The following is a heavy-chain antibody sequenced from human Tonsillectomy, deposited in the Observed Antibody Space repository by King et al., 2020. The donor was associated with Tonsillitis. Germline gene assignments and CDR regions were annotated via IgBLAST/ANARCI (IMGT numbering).Heavy chain of an antibody. J-gene: IGHJ4*02. CDR2: ISAYNGNP. Sequence: QLVQSGSEVKKPGASVKVSCKASGYTFTSYGISWVRQAPGQGLEWMGWISAYNGNPNYAQNLQGRVTMTTDTSTSTAYMELWSLRSDDTAVYYCARYCFGSSPRSDYFDYWGQGTLVTVSS. CDR1: GYTFTSYG. CDR3: ARYCFGSSPRSDYFDY. V-gene: IGHV1-18*01. D-gene: IGHD3-10*01.